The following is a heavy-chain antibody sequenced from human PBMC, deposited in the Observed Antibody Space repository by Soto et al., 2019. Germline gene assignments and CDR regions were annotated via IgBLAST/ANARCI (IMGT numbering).Heavy chain of an antibody. CDR1: GGTFSSYS. CDR3: AIAAAATFDC. V-gene: IGHV1-69*08. D-gene: IGHD6-13*01. Sequence: QVQLVQSGAEVKKPGSSVKVSCKASGGTFSSYSISWVRQAPGQGLEWMGRIIPILTTSNYAQKFQGRVTITADTSTNTAYMELCSLRSEDTAVYYCAIAAAATFDCWGQGTLVTVSS. CDR2: IIPILTTS. J-gene: IGHJ4*02.